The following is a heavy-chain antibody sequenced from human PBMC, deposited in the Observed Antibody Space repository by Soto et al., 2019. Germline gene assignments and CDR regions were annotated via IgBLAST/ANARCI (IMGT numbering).Heavy chain of an antibody. D-gene: IGHD3-10*01. CDR3: ARDVTLVRGVTNAFDI. CDR1: GYTFTMYE. CDR2: INTGNGNK. J-gene: IGHJ3*02. Sequence: ASVKVSCKASGYTFTMYEMHWVRQAPGERLERMGRINTGNGNKRYSQKFQGRVTITRDTSASTVYMELSSLRSEDTAAYYCARDVTLVRGVTNAFDIWGQGTMVTVSS. V-gene: IGHV1-3*04.